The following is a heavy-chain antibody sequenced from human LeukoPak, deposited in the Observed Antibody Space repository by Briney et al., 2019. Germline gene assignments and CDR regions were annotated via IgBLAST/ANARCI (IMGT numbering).Heavy chain of an antibody. CDR1: GFTFSSYA. V-gene: IGHV3-23*01. Sequence: PGGSLRLSCSASGFTFSSYAMSWVRQAPGKGLEWVSVINGSGGNTNHADSVKGRFTISRGNSKNTLYLQMNSLRAEDTAVYYCAKGGGIAAVTMYYLDYWGQGTLVTVSS. CDR3: AKGGGIAAVTMYYLDY. CDR2: INGSGGNT. D-gene: IGHD6-13*01. J-gene: IGHJ4*02.